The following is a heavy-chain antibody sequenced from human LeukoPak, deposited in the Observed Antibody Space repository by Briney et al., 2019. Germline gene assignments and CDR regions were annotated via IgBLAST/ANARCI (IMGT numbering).Heavy chain of an antibody. Sequence: ASVKVSCKASGGTFSSYAISWVRQAPGPGLEWMGGIIPIFGTANYAQKFQGRVTITTGESTSTAYMELSSLRSEDTAVYYCARGESIAAPFNWFDPWGQGTLVTVSS. J-gene: IGHJ5*02. CDR1: GGTFSSYA. CDR2: IIPIFGTA. CDR3: ARGESIAAPFNWFDP. D-gene: IGHD6-6*01. V-gene: IGHV1-69*05.